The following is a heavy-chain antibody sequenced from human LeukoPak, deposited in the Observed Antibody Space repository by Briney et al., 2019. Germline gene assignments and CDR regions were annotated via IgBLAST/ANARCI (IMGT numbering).Heavy chain of an antibody. V-gene: IGHV3-7*01. Sequence: GGSLRLSCVASGFTFSSYWMSWVSQAPGKGLEWVANIKEDGSEKYYVDSVKGRFTISRDNAKNSLYLQMNSLRAEDTAVYYCARAHPSSGWFFDYWGQGTLVTVSS. CDR3: ARAHPSSGWFFDY. CDR1: GFTFSSYW. CDR2: IKEDGSEK. J-gene: IGHJ4*02. D-gene: IGHD6-19*01.